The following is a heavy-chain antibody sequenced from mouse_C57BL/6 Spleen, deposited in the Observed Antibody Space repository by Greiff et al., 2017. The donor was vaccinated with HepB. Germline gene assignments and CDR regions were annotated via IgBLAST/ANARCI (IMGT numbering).Heavy chain of an antibody. D-gene: IGHD1-1*01. CDR1: GYTFTDYN. Sequence: EVKLQESGPELVKPGASVKMSCKASGYTFTDYNMHWVKQSHGKSLEWIGYINPNNGGTSYNQKFKGKATLTVNKSSSTAYMELRSLTSEDSAVYYCASGVTTVRDYWGQGTTLTVSS. CDR2: INPNNGGT. CDR3: ASGVTTVRDY. V-gene: IGHV1-22*01. J-gene: IGHJ2*01.